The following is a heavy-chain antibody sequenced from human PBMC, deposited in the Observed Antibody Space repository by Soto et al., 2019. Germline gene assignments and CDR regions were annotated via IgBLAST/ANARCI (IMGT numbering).Heavy chain of an antibody. CDR1: GGSISSGDYY. D-gene: IGHD2-15*01. Sequence: SETLSLTCTVSGGSISSGDYYWSWIRQPPGEGLEWIGYIYYSGSTYYNPSLKSRVTISVDTSKNQFSLKLSSVTAADTAVYYCARGRGYYSGGSCYSDYYGMDVWGQGTKVTVSS. CDR3: ARGRGYYSGGSCYSDYYGMDV. V-gene: IGHV4-30-4*01. CDR2: IYYSGST. J-gene: IGHJ6*02.